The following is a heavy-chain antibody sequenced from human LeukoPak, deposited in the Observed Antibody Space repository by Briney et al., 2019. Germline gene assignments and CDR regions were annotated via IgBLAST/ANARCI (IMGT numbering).Heavy chain of an antibody. CDR3: ARDWPYYDSSGYYSPSFDY. CDR2: ISSSSSTI. D-gene: IGHD3-22*01. V-gene: IGHV3-48*04. Sequence: GGSLRLSCAASGFTFSSYSMNWVRQAPGKGLEWVSYISSSSSTIYYAGSVKGRFTISRDNAKNSLYLQMNSLRAEDTAVYYCARDWPYYDSSGYYSPSFDYWGQGTLVTVSS. J-gene: IGHJ4*02. CDR1: GFTFSSYS.